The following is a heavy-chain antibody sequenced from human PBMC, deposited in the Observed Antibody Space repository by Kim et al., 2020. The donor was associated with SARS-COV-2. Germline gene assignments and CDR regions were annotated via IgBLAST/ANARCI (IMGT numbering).Heavy chain of an antibody. Sequence: DGSNKYYADSVKGRFTISRDNSKNTLYLQMNSLRAEDTAVYYCGGGYFDYWGQGTLVTVSS. V-gene: IGHV3-30*02. J-gene: IGHJ4*02. CDR2: DGSNK. CDR3: GGGYFDY.